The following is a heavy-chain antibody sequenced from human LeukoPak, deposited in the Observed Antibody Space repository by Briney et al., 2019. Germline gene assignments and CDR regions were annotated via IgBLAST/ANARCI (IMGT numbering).Heavy chain of an antibody. D-gene: IGHD6-13*01. Sequence: GGSLRLSCAASGVTFSSHWMSWVRQAPGKGLEWVANINQDGSEKYYVDSVKGGFTISRDNDKNLLYMQMNSLRAEDTAMYYCARDYVAASISWDYWGQGTLVTVSS. J-gene: IGHJ4*02. CDR1: GVTFSSHW. CDR3: ARDYVAASISWDY. CDR2: INQDGSEK. V-gene: IGHV3-7*01.